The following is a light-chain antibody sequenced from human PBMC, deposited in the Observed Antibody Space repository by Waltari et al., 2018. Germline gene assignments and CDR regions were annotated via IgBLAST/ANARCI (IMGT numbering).Light chain of an antibody. CDR2: EPN. V-gene: IGLV1-51*02. J-gene: IGLJ2*01. CDR3: ATWHSSLSAVV. CDR1: SSDIGNNY. Sequence: QSVLTQPPSLSAAPGQKVTISCSGSSSDIGNNYVTWYQQLPGTAPKLLIFEPNGRPSGIPDRVSGSKAGTSATLGITGLQTADEAEYFCATWHSSLSAVVFGGGTKLTVL.